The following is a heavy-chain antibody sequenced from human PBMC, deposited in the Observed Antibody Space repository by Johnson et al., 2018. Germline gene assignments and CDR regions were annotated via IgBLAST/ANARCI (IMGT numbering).Heavy chain of an antibody. Sequence: VQLVQSGGGLVQPGGSLRLSCAASGFNFRKYAMSWVRQAPGKGLEWVSVISSGGNTDYADSVKGPLIISRDNSKNTLYLQMNSLRAEDTAVYYCAKNSIPGGQGGAFDIWGQGTMVTVSS. J-gene: IGHJ3*02. CDR2: ISSGGNT. CDR1: GFNFRKYA. D-gene: IGHD2/OR15-2a*01. V-gene: IGHV3-23*04. CDR3: AKNSIPGGQGGAFDI.